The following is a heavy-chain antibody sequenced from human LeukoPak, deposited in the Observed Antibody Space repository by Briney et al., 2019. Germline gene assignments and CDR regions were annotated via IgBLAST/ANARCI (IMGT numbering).Heavy chain of an antibody. Sequence: TVRLSCEVSVYTLTSYGISWVPHAPRQGREWMGWIRAYNGDTHYTERLQDRVTLTRDTPTSTAYMELRSLRSDDTAVYYCARDLPLPLYGDYAGDAFEIWGQGTMVTASS. J-gene: IGHJ3*02. D-gene: IGHD4-17*01. CDR3: ARDLPLPLYGDYAGDAFEI. CDR1: VYTLTSYG. CDR2: IRAYNGDT. V-gene: IGHV1-18*01.